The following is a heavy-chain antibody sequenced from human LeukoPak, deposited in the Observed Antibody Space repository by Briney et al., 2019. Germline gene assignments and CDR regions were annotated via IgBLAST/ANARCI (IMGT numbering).Heavy chain of an antibody. CDR3: ARDSLFYYFDY. J-gene: IGHJ4*02. CDR1: GFTFNSYS. CDR2: ITSSSRYI. V-gene: IGHV3-21*01. Sequence: PGGSLRLSCAASGFTFNSYSMNWIRQAPGKGLEWVSSITSSSRYIKYSDSVKGRFTISRDNARSSLYLQMNSLRAEDTAVYYCARDSLFYYFDYWGQGTLVTVSP.